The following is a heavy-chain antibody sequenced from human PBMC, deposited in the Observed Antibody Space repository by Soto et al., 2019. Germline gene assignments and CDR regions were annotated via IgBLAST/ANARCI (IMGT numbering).Heavy chain of an antibody. J-gene: IGHJ6*03. CDR2: IYYSGST. CDR3: ARAEDYTSYYYMDV. CDR1: GGSISSYY. D-gene: IGHD4-4*01. V-gene: IGHV4-59*01. Sequence: SETLSLTCTVSGGSISSYYWSWIRQPPGKGLEWIGYIYYSGSTNYNPSLKSRVTISVDTSKNQFSLKLSSVTAADTAVYYCARAEDYTSYYYMDVWGKGTTVTVSS.